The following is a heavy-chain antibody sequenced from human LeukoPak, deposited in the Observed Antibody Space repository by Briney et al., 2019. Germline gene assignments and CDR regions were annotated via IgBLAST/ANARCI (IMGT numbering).Heavy chain of an antibody. CDR1: GYTFTSYY. J-gene: IGHJ4*02. Sequence: SVKVSCKASGYTFTSYYMHWVRQAPGQGLEWMGGIIPIFGTANYAQKFQGRVTITTDESTSTAYMELSSLRSEDTAVYYCASIGSYYDSSGYSAYWGQGTLVTVSS. D-gene: IGHD3-22*01. CDR3: ASIGSYYDSSGYSAY. V-gene: IGHV1-69*05. CDR2: IIPIFGTA.